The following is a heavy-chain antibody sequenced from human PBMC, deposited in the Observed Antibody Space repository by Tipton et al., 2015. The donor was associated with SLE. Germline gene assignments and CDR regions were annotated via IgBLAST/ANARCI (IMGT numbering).Heavy chain of an antibody. V-gene: IGHV4-31*03. D-gene: IGHD3-3*01. Sequence: TLSLTCTVSGGSVSSGGYYWSWIRQHPGKGLEWIGYIYNSGGTDYSPSLKSRVTISADTSKNQFSLKLSSVTAADTAVYYCASASDEWDAFDVWGQGTMVIVSS. J-gene: IGHJ3*01. CDR3: ASASDEWDAFDV. CDR2: IYNSGGT. CDR1: GGSVSSGGYY.